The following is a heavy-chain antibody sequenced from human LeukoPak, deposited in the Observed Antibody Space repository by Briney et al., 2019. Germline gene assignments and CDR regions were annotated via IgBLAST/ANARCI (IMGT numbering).Heavy chain of an antibody. CDR2: IYYSGST. V-gene: IGHV4-59*01. CDR1: GGSISSYY. Sequence: SETLYLTCTVSGGSISSYYWSWIRQPPGKGLGWIGYIYYSGSTNYTPSLQSRATISVNTSKNQFSLKLSSVTAADTAVYYCARRTPHYYMDVWGKGTTVTVSS. CDR3: ARRTPHYYMDV. J-gene: IGHJ6*03.